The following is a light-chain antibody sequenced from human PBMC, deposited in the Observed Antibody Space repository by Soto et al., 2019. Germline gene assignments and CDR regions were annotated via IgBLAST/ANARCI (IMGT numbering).Light chain of an antibody. CDR1: QSVSSN. J-gene: IGKJ5*01. V-gene: IGKV3-15*01. Sequence: EIVMTQSSATLSVSPGERATLSCRASQSVSSNLAWYQQKPGQAPRLLIYGASTRATGIPARFSGSESGTEFTLTISNLQSEDFAVYYCQQYIKWPITFG. CDR3: QQYIKWPIT. CDR2: GAS.